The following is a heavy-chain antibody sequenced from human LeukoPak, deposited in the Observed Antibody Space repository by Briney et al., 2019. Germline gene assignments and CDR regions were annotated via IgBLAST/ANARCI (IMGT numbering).Heavy chain of an antibody. CDR1: GFTFSSYA. V-gene: IGHV3-30*04. J-gene: IGHJ4*02. D-gene: IGHD3-22*01. Sequence: GGSLRLSCAASGFTFSSYAMHWVRQAPGKGLEWVAVISYDGSNKYYADSVKGRFTISRDNAKNSLYLQMNSLRAEDTAVYYCARVGLNYYDRRFDYWGQGTLVTVSS. CDR2: ISYDGSNK. CDR3: ARVGLNYYDRRFDY.